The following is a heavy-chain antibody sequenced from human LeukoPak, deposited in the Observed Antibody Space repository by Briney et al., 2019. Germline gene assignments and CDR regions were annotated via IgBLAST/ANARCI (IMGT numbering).Heavy chain of an antibody. J-gene: IGHJ6*02. D-gene: IGHD6-19*01. CDR2: IHQSGST. Sequence: PSETLSLTCIVSGGSISSSSYYWGWIRQPPGKGLEWIGSIHQSGSTYYNPSLKSRVTISVDTSKNQFSLKLSSVTAADTAVYYCARRIAVAGTGRGYYYYGMDVWGQGTTVTVSS. CDR3: ARRIAVAGTGRGYYYYGMDV. V-gene: IGHV4-39*01. CDR1: GGSISSSSYY.